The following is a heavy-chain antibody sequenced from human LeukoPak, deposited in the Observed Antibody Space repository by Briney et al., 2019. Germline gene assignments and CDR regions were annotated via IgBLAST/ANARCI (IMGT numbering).Heavy chain of an antibody. Sequence: ASVKVSCKVSGYTLTELSMHWVRQAPGKGLEWMGGFDPEDGETIYAQKFQGRVTMTEDTPTDTAYMELSSLRSEDTAVYYCAIGWRGRSSNLFDYWGQGTLVTVSS. J-gene: IGHJ4*02. CDR2: FDPEDGET. CDR1: GYTLTELS. D-gene: IGHD3-3*01. V-gene: IGHV1-24*01. CDR3: AIGWRGRSSNLFDY.